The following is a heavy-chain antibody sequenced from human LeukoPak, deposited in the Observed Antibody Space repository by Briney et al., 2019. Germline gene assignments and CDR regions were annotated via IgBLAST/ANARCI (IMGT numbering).Heavy chain of an antibody. CDR1: GGSISSSNYY. CDR2: ISYSGRT. Sequence: SETLSLTCTVSGGSISSSNYYWGWIRQSPGKGLEWIGSISYSGRTHYNPSLKSRVSISVDTSNNHFSLKLSSVTAADTAVYYCARHAFYYGSGSDWFDPWGQGTLVTVSS. CDR3: ARHAFYYGSGSDWFDP. V-gene: IGHV4-39*01. J-gene: IGHJ5*02. D-gene: IGHD3-10*01.